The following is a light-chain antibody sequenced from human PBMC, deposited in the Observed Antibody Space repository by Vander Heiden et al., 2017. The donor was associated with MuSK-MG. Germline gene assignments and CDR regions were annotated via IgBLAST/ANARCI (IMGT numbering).Light chain of an antibody. Sequence: DIQMTQSPSSLSASVGDRVTITCRASQSICNYLNWYQQKPGKAPKLLIYTASSLQSGVPSRFSGSGSGTDFTLTISRLQPEDFATYSCQQSYSSLTFGGRTKVEIK. CDR2: TAS. CDR3: QQSYSSLT. J-gene: IGKJ4*01. CDR1: QSICNY. V-gene: IGKV1-39*01.